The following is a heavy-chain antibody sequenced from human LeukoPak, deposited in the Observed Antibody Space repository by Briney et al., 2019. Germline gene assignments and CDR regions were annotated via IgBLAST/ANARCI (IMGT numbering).Heavy chain of an antibody. J-gene: IGHJ4*02. CDR1: GGSISSGGYS. CDR3: ARGMAPSPFDY. D-gene: IGHD5-24*01. Sequence: SQTLSLTCAVSGGSISSGGYSWSWIRQPPGKGLEWTGYIYHSGSTYYNPSLKSRVTISVDRSKNQFSLKLSSVTAADTAVYYCARGMAPSPFDYWGQGTLVTVSS. CDR2: IYHSGST. V-gene: IGHV4-30-2*01.